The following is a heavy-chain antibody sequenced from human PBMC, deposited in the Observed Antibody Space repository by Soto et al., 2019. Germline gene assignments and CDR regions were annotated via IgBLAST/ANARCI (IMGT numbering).Heavy chain of an antibody. CDR3: ARETLTLFGGVRDNVYYGMDV. D-gene: IGHD3-3*01. CDR2: IGTSETIR. CDR1: GFTFSGYE. J-gene: IGHJ6*02. Sequence: EVRLEESGGGLVQPGGSLRLSCAASGFTFSGYEMNWVRQVPGKGLQWVSYIGTSETIRYYADSVKGRFTISRDNAKNLLYLQMNSLRAEDTAIYYCARETLTLFGGVRDNVYYGMDVWGPGTTVTVSS. V-gene: IGHV3-48*03.